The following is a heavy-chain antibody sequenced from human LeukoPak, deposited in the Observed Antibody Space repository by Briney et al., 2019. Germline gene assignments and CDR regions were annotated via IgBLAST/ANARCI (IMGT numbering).Heavy chain of an antibody. Sequence: SETLSLTCTVSGGSVSSSDYYWGWIRQSPGTGLEWIGTFSSGERTYYNPSLKSRVNISLYTSKNQFSLRLGSVTAADTAVYYCARIERSGYTYGYLAYWGQGTLVTVSS. CDR3: ARIERSGYTYGYLAY. V-gene: IGHV4-39*07. CDR2: FSSGERT. J-gene: IGHJ4*02. D-gene: IGHD5-12*01. CDR1: GGSVSSSDYY.